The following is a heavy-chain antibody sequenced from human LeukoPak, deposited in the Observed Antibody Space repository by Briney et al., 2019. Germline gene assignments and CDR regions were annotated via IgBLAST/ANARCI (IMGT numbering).Heavy chain of an antibody. Sequence: TSETLSLTCAVSGYSISSGYYWGWIRQPPGKGLEWIGSIYHSGSPYYNPSLKSRVTTSVDTSKNQFSLKLSSVTAADTAVYYCARDGFGVVIYFDYWGQGTLVTVSS. V-gene: IGHV4-38-2*02. D-gene: IGHD3-3*01. J-gene: IGHJ4*02. CDR3: ARDGFGVVIYFDY. CDR2: IYHSGSP. CDR1: GYSISSGYY.